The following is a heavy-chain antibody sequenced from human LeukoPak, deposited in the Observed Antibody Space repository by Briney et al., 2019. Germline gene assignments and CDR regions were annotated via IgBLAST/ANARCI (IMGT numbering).Heavy chain of an antibody. J-gene: IGHJ6*02. V-gene: IGHV4-39*07. CDR3: ARDRDEQLWLGSREENYYYGMDV. D-gene: IGHD5-18*01. Sequence: SETLSLTCTVSGGSISSSSYYWGWIRQPPGKGLEWIGSIYYSGSTNYNPSLKSRVTMSVDTSKNQFSLKLSSVTAADTAVYYCARDRDEQLWLGSREENYYYGMDVWGQGTTVTVSS. CDR1: GGSISSSSYY. CDR2: IYYSGST.